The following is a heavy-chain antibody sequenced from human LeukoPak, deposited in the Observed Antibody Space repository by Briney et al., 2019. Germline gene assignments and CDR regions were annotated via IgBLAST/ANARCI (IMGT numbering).Heavy chain of an antibody. CDR3: AREGCSSTSCSRSYYYYGMDV. Sequence: GASVKVSCKASGGTFSSYSISWVRQAPAQGLEWMGRIIPILGIANYAQKFQGRVTITANKSTSTAYMELSSLRAEDTAVYYCAREGCSSTSCSRSYYYYGMDVWGQGTTVTVSS. D-gene: IGHD2-2*01. J-gene: IGHJ6*02. CDR1: GGTFSSYS. CDR2: IIPILGIA. V-gene: IGHV1-69*04.